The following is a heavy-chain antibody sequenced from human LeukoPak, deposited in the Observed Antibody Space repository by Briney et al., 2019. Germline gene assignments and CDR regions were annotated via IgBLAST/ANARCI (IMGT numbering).Heavy chain of an antibody. J-gene: IGHJ5*02. D-gene: IGHD3-10*01. V-gene: IGHV4-59*08. CDR3: ARGSLQNWFDP. Sequence: SETLSLTCTVSGGYINTYYWSWIRQPPGKGLEWIGNIYYGGNTNYNPSLKSRVTISVDTSKNQFSLKLSSVTAADTAVYYCARGSLQNWFDPWGQGTLVTVSS. CDR2: IYYGGNT. CDR1: GGYINTYY.